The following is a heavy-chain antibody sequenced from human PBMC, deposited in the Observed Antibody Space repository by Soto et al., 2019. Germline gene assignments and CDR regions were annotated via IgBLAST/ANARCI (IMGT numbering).Heavy chain of an antibody. Sequence: VGSLRLSCAASEFTFRSYWMHWVRQSPGKGLVWVSRISGDGSSTNYADSVKGRFTISRDNAKNTVYLQIDSLRAEDAAVYYCARSLPGTYGAFDLWGQGTMVTVSS. D-gene: IGHD1-7*01. V-gene: IGHV3-74*01. CDR3: ARSLPGTYGAFDL. J-gene: IGHJ3*01. CDR2: ISGDGSST. CDR1: EFTFRSYW.